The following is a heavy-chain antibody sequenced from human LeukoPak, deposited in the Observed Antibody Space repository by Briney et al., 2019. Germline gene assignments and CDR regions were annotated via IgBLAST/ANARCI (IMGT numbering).Heavy chain of an antibody. CDR1: GYTFTSYG. D-gene: IGHD2-2*01. CDR2: IIPIFGTA. CDR3: ARGPTECSSTSCYEKSGGYYYYYGMDV. J-gene: IGHJ6*04. V-gene: IGHV1-69*13. Sequence: ASVKVSCKASGYTFTSYGISWVRQAPGRGLEWMGGIIPIFGTANYAQKFQGRVTITADESTSTAYMELSSLRPEDTAVYYCARGPTECSSTSCYEKSGGYYYYYGMDVWGKGTTVTVSS.